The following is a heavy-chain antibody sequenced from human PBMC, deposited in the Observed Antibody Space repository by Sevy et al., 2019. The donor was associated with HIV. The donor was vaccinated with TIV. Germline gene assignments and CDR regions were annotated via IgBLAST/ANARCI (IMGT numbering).Heavy chain of an antibody. CDR2: ICSDGSTK. D-gene: IGHD3-22*01. V-gene: IGHV3-48*01. J-gene: IGHJ1*01. CDR3: ASAPPYYDSWGSEDFEH. Sequence: GGSLRLSCAASRLTFSSYTMNWVRQAPGKGLEWVSDICSDGSTKYYADSVKGRFTISRDNAKNTLYLQMNSLRAEDTAVYYCASAPPYYDSWGSEDFEHWGRGTLVTVSS. CDR1: RLTFSSYT.